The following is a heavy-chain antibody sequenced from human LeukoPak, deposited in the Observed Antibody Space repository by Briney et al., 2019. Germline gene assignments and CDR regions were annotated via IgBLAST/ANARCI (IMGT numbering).Heavy chain of an antibody. J-gene: IGHJ4*02. CDR2: IRYDGSNK. V-gene: IGHV3-30*02. Sequence: GGSLRLSCAASGFTFSSYGMHWVRQAPGKGLEWVAFIRYDGSNKYYADSVKGRFTISRDNSKNTLYLQMNSLRAEDTAVYYCARPSGATPFKRFDHWGQGTLVTVSS. D-gene: IGHD1-26*01. CDR3: ARPSGATPFKRFDH. CDR1: GFTFSSYG.